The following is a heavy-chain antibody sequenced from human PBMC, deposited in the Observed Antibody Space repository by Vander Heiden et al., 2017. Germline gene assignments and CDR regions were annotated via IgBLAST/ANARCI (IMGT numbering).Heavy chain of an antibody. CDR1: GFPLRHHW. Sequence: EVQLVDSGGDLVQPGGSLRLSCVASGFPLRHHWMAWVRQGPGKGLEWVANIRQDGNEMFYVDSVNGRFTVSRDNAKNSLYLQMNSLRGDDTAVYYCARVAGYSSAWSLDPWGQGTLVTVSS. CDR2: IRQDGNEM. J-gene: IGHJ5*02. D-gene: IGHD5-12*01. V-gene: IGHV3-7*01. CDR3: ARVAGYSSAWSLDP.